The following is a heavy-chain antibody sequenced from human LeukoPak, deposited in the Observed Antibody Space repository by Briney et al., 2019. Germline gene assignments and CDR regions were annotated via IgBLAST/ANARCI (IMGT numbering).Heavy chain of an antibody. CDR3: ARDLDY. V-gene: IGHV3-20*04. Sequence: PGGSLRLSCAASGFTFDDYGMSRVRQAPGKGLEWVSGINWNGGRTAYADSVKGRFTIFRDNVKNSLYLQMNDLRAEDTAVYYCARDLDYWGQGTLVTVSS. J-gene: IGHJ4*02. CDR1: GFTFDDYG. CDR2: INWNGGRT.